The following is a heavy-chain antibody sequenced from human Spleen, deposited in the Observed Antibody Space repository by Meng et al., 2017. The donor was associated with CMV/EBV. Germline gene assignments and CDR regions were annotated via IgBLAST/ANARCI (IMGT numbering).Heavy chain of an antibody. CDR3: TTNFSRGY. CDR1: GFTFSNVW. CDR2: IKSKTDGGTT. J-gene: IGHJ4*02. V-gene: IGHV3-15*01. D-gene: IGHD2/OR15-2a*01. Sequence: GESLKISCATSGFTFSNVWMSWVRQAPGKGLEWVGRIKSKTDGGTTEYPAPVKGRFTISRDDSKNTLYLQMNSLKTEDKAVYYCTTNFSRGYWGQGTLVTVSS.